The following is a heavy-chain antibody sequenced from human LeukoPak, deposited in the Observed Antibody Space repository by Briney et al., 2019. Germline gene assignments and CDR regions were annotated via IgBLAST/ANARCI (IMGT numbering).Heavy chain of an antibody. Sequence: GGSLRLSCAASGFPFSEYSMNWVRQAPGKGLEWISYIGISSGNTKYADSVKGRFTVSRDNSKNTLYLQMNSLRGDDTAVYYCALDSPLYASGNYRSPDFWGQGTLVTVSS. D-gene: IGHD3-10*01. CDR2: IGISSGNT. CDR1: GFPFSEYS. CDR3: ALDSPLYASGNYRSPDF. J-gene: IGHJ4*02. V-gene: IGHV3-11*06.